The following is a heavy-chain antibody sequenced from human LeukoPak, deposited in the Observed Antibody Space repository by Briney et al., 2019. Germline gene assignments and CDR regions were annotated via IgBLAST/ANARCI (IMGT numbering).Heavy chain of an antibody. J-gene: IGHJ4*02. V-gene: IGHV3-30*18. CDR2: ISYDGSNK. CDR3: AKDPGDY. CDR1: GFTFSSYG. Sequence: GRSLRLSCAASGFTFSSYGMHWVRQAPGKGLEWVAVISYDGSNKYYADSVKGRFTISRDNSKNTLYLQMNCLRAEDTAVYYCAKDPGDYWGQGTLVTVSS.